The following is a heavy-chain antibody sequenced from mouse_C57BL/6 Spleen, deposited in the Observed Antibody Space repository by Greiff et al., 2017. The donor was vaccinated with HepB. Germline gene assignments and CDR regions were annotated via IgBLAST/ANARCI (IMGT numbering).Heavy chain of an antibody. CDR2: ISDGGSYT. Sequence: DVKLVESGGGLVKPGGSLKLSCAASGFTFSSYAMSWVRQTPEKRLEWVATISDGGSYTYYPDNVKGRFTISRDNAKNNLYLQMSHLKSEDTAMYYCARERAMIKGFAYWGQGTLVTVSA. CDR1: GFTFSSYA. J-gene: IGHJ3*01. D-gene: IGHD2-4*01. CDR3: ARERAMIKGFAY. V-gene: IGHV5-4*01.